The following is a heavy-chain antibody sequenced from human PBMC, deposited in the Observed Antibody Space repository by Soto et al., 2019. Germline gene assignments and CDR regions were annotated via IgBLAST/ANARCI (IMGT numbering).Heavy chain of an antibody. J-gene: IGHJ2*01. CDR1: GFTFSSYG. CDR2: ISHDGSNK. CDR3: AKDVHLTFWWYFDL. V-gene: IGHV3-30*18. D-gene: IGHD3-16*01. Sequence: QVQLVESGGGVVQPGRSLRLSCAASGFTFSSYGMHWVRQAPGKGLEWVAVISHDGSNKYYADSVKGRFTISRDNSKNALYLQMNSLRAEDTAVYYCAKDVHLTFWWYFDLWGRGTLVTVSS.